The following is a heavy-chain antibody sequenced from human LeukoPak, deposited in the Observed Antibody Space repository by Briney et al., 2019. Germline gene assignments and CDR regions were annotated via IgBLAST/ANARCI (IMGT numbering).Heavy chain of an antibody. J-gene: IGHJ4*02. CDR3: VKETSVSYYDY. CDR1: GFTFRNYP. CDR2: ISTDGGAT. D-gene: IGHD3-10*01. V-gene: IGHV3-64D*08. Sequence: GSLRLSCSASGFTFRNYPMHWVRQAPGKGLEYVSAISTDGGATYYADALKGRFTISRDNSKHTLFLQMRSLRPEDTSVYYCVKETSVSYYDYWGQGTLVTVSS.